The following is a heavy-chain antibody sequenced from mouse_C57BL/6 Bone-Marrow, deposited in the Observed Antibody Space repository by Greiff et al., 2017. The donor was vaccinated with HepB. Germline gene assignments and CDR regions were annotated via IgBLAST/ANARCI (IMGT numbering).Heavy chain of an antibody. J-gene: IGHJ2*01. V-gene: IGHV7-3*01. D-gene: IGHD1-1*01. CDR3: ASYTSITTVVPYYFDY. Sequence: EVMLVESGGGLVQPGGSLSLSCAASGFTFTDYYMSWVRQPPGKALEWLGFIRNKANGYTTEYSASVKGRFTISRDNSQSILYLQMNALRAEDSATYYCASYTSITTVVPYYFDYWGQGTTLTVSS. CDR1: GFTFTDYY. CDR2: IRNKANGYTT.